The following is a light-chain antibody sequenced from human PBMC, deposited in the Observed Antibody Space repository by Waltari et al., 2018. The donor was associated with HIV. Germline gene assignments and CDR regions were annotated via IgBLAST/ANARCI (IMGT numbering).Light chain of an antibody. J-gene: IGLJ1*01. CDR3: HVWDRSSDHHV. Sequence: SYVLTQSPSVSVAPGQTASINCGGNNIGSKSAHWYQQKAGQATVLVVYNGSDRPSGIPERFSGARSGNTSTRIIRRVEAGDEADYYCHVWDRSSDHHVFGPGTKVTVL. V-gene: IGLV3-21*02. CDR2: NGS. CDR1: NIGSKS.